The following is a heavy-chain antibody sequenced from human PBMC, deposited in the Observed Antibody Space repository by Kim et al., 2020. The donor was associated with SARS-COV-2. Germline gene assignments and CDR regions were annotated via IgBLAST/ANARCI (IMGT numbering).Heavy chain of an antibody. CDR2: IYHSGST. CDR1: GYSISSGYY. CDR3: ARATGDYVPPFDY. Sequence: SETLSLTCTVSGYSISSGYYWGWIRQPPGKGLEWIGSIYHSGSTYYNPSLKSRVTISVDTSKNQFSLKLSSVTAADTAVYYCARATGDYVPPFDYWGQGTLVTVSS. J-gene: IGHJ4*02. D-gene: IGHD4-17*01. V-gene: IGHV4-38-2*02.